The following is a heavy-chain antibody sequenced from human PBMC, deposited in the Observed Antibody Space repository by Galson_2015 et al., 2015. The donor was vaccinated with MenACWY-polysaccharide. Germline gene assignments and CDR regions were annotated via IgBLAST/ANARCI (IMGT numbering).Heavy chain of an antibody. CDR2: VYYTGGT. Sequence: SLTCTVSGGSINTYYWSWIRQPPGKGLECIGYVYYTGGTNYTPSLKSRVTISVDTSKNQISLKLSSVTAADTAVYYCARRNYNYYAMDVWGQGTTVTVSS. J-gene: IGHJ6*02. V-gene: IGHV4-59*08. CDR1: GGSINTYY. CDR3: ARRNYNYYAMDV.